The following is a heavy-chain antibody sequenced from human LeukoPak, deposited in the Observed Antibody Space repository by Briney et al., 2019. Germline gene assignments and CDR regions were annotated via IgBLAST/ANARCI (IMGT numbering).Heavy chain of an antibody. J-gene: IGHJ4*02. Sequence: PGGSLRLSCAASGFTFSSCGMHWVRQAPGKGLEGVTFISYDGGNKDYADSVKGRFTISRDNSKNTLYLQMNSLRPEDTAVYYCAKDSLSYSSGWYNLGYFDYWGQGSLVTVSS. CDR1: GFTFSSCG. V-gene: IGHV3-30*18. D-gene: IGHD6-19*01. CDR3: AKDSLSYSSGWYNLGYFDY. CDR2: ISYDGGNK.